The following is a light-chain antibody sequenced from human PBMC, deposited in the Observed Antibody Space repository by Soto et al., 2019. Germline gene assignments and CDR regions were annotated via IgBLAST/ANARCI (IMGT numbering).Light chain of an antibody. CDR3: QQRSNWPIT. Sequence: EIVVSVSPGTLSLSQGERAILSYRASQSLSSNLAWYQQKPGQAPRLLIYGASTRATGIPARFSGSGSGTDFTLTISSLEPEDFAVYYCQQRSNWPITFGQGTRLEI. J-gene: IGKJ5*01. CDR2: GAS. CDR1: QSLSSN. V-gene: IGKV3D-11*03.